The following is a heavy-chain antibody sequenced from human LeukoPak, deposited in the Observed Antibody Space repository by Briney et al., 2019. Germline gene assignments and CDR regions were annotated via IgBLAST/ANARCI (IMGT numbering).Heavy chain of an antibody. D-gene: IGHD3-10*01. CDR1: GGSISSYY. CDR3: VRDAIDITMVRGVMRWFDP. Sequence: SETLSLTCTVSGGSISSYYWSWIRQPAGKGLEWIGRIYTSGSTNYNPSLKSRVTMSVDTSKNQFSLKLSSVTAADTAVYYCVRDAIDITMVRGVMRWFDPWGQGTLVTVSS. CDR2: IYTSGST. V-gene: IGHV4-4*07. J-gene: IGHJ5*02.